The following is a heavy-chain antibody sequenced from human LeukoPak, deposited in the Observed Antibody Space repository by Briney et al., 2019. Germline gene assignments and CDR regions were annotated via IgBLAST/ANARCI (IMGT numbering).Heavy chain of an antibody. CDR3: ARENPSGYYNRPIDY. V-gene: IGHV4-34*01. D-gene: IGHD3-22*01. CDR2: INHSGST. Sequence: PSETLSLTCAVYGGSFSGYYWSWIRQPPGKGLEWIGEINHSGSTNYNPSLKSRVTISVDTSKNQFSLKLSSVTAADTAIYCCARENPSGYYNRPIDYWGQGTLVTVSS. CDR1: GGSFSGYY. J-gene: IGHJ4*02.